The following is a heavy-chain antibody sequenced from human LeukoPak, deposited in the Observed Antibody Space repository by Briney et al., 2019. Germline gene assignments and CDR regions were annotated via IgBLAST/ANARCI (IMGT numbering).Heavy chain of an antibody. CDR3: ARGDVLRFLEWFHYGMDV. CDR1: GFTFSSYG. Sequence: GGSLRLSCAASGFTFSSYGMHWVRQAPGKGLEWVAVIWYDGSNKYYADSVKGRFTISRDNSKNTLYLQMNSLRAEDTAVYYCARGDVLRFLEWFHYGMDVWGQGTTVTVSS. D-gene: IGHD3-3*01. J-gene: IGHJ6*02. CDR2: IWYDGSNK. V-gene: IGHV3-33*01.